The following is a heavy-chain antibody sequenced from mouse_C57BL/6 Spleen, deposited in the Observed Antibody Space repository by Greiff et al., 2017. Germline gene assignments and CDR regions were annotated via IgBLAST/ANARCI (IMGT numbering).Heavy chain of an antibody. J-gene: IGHJ3*01. D-gene: IGHD1-1*01. CDR2: IDPETGGT. CDR1: GYTFTDYE. CDR3: TRGGIITTVVEGAWFAY. V-gene: IGHV1-15*01. Sequence: VQLVESGAELVRPGASVTLSCKASGYTFTDYEMHWVKQTPVHGLEWIGAIDPETGGTAYNQKFKGKAILTADKSSSTAYMELRSLTSEDSAVYYCTRGGIITTVVEGAWFAYWGQGTLVTVSA.